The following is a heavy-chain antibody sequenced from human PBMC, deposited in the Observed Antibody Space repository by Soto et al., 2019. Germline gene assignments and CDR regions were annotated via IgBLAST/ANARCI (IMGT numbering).Heavy chain of an antibody. Sequence: QVQLVESGGGVVQPGRSLRLSCAASGFTFISYAMHWVRQAPGKGLEWVAVISYDGSNKYYADSVKGRFTISRDNSKNTLYLQMNSLRAEDTAVYYYARDWTPMVRPYYFDYWGQGTLVTVSS. V-gene: IGHV3-30-3*01. D-gene: IGHD3-10*01. CDR2: ISYDGSNK. CDR1: GFTFISYA. CDR3: ARDWTPMVRPYYFDY. J-gene: IGHJ4*02.